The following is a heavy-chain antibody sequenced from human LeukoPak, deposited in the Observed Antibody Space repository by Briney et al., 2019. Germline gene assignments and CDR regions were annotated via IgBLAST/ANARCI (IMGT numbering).Heavy chain of an antibody. D-gene: IGHD3-16*02. CDR3: AKDSILRLGELSPNYFDY. J-gene: IGHJ4*02. V-gene: IGHV3-23*01. Sequence: GGSLRLSCAASGLTFSSYAMSWVRQAPGKGLEWVSAISGSGGSTYYADSVKGRFTISRDNSKNTLYLQMNSLRAEDTAVYYCAKDSILRLGELSPNYFDYWGQGTLVTVSS. CDR1: GLTFSSYA. CDR2: ISGSGGST.